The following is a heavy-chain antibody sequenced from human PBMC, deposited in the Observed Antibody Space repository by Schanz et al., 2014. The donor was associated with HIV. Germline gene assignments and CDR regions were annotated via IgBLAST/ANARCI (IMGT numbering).Heavy chain of an antibody. V-gene: IGHV4-31*03. CDR2: IYYSGST. CDR1: GDSISSGGYY. CDR3: GRGTRYERDYVGPRSDGMDV. J-gene: IGHJ6*02. D-gene: IGHD4-17*01. Sequence: QVQLQESGPGLVKPSQTLSLTCTVSGDSISSGGYYWSWIRQHPGKGLEWIGYIYYSGSTYYNPSLKIRVTMSVATSENQFSLNLTSVTAADTAVYFCGRGTRYERDYVGPRSDGMDVWGQGTTVIVSS.